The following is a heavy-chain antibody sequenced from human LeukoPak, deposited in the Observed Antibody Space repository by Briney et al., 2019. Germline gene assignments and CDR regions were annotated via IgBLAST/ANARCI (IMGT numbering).Heavy chain of an antibody. CDR2: MSYDGSNK. CDR3: ASVAAAGTGESDY. CDR1: GFTFSSYA. J-gene: IGHJ4*02. D-gene: IGHD6-13*01. Sequence: GGSLRLSCAASGFTFSSYAMHWVRQAPGKGLEWVAVMSYDGSNKYYADSVKGRFTISRDNSKNTLYLQMNSLRAEDTAVYYCASVAAAGTGESDYWGQGTLVTVSS. V-gene: IGHV3-30-3*01.